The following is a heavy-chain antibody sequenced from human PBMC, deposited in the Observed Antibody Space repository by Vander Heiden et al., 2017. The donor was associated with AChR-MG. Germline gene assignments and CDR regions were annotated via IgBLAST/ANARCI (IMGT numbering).Heavy chain of an antibody. CDR2: IYYSGST. CDR3: ARAITMVQGVIINPEPLCFDI. V-gene: IGHV4-31*03. J-gene: IGHJ3*02. CDR1: GGSISSGGYY. Sequence: QVQLQESGPGLVKPSQTLSLTCTFSGGSISSGGYYWSGIRQHPGKGLGWIGYIYYSGSTYYNPSLKSRVTISVDTSKNQFSLKLSSVTAADTAVYYCARAITMVQGVIINPEPLCFDIWGQGTMVTVSS. D-gene: IGHD3-10*01.